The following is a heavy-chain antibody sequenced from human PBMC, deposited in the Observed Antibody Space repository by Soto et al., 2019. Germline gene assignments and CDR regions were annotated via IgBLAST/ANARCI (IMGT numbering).Heavy chain of an antibody. CDR3: ARGRVAAAA. CDR1: GFTFSSYW. D-gene: IGHD6-13*01. J-gene: IGHJ5*02. CDR2: IKQDGSEK. Sequence: DVQLVESGGGLVQPGGSLRLSCAASGFTFSSYWMNWVRQAPGQGLEWVAKIKQDGSEKYYVDSVKGRFTISRDNAKNSLYLQMNSLRAEDTAVYFCARGRVAAAAWGQGTLVTVSS. V-gene: IGHV3-7*05.